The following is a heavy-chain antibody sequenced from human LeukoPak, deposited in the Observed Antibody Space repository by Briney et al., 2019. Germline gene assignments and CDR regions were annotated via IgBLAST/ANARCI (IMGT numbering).Heavy chain of an antibody. CDR3: VRDRVGPDY. J-gene: IGHJ4*02. D-gene: IGHD1-26*01. V-gene: IGHV3-74*03. Sequence: GGSLRLSCAASGFTFSTAWMHWVRQAPGTGLVWVSRITDDAATTYADSVRGRFTISRDNAKNILYLQMNSLRVEDTAVYYCVRDRVGPDYWGQGTLVTVSS. CDR2: ITDDAAT. CDR1: GFTFSTAW.